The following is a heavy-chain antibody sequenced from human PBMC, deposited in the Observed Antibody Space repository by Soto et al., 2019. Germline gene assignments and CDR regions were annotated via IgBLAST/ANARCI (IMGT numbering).Heavy chain of an antibody. CDR3: ARDARGYTYGYEFDY. D-gene: IGHD5-18*01. CDR2: ISFDGINK. J-gene: IGHJ4*02. V-gene: IGHV3-30-3*01. CDR1: GYTFSSYA. Sequence: QVQLVESGGGVVQPGRSLRLSCAASGYTFSSYAVHWVRQAPGKGLEWVALISFDGINKYHADSVKGRFTISRDNSKNTLYLQMNSVRAEDTAVYYCARDARGYTYGYEFDYWGQGTLVTVSS.